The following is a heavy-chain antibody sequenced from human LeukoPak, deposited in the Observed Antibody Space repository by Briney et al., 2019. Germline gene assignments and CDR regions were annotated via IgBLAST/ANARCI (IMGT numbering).Heavy chain of an antibody. D-gene: IGHD3-3*01. CDR2: IRSKANSYAT. V-gene: IGHV3-73*01. J-gene: IGHJ4*02. Sequence: GGSLRLSCAASGFTFSGSAMHWVPQASGKGLEWVGRIRSKANSYATAYAASVKGRFTISRDDSKNTAYLQMNSLKTEDTAVYYCTSYDFWSGYYTYWGQGTLVTVSS. CDR1: GFTFSGSA. CDR3: TSYDFWSGYYTY.